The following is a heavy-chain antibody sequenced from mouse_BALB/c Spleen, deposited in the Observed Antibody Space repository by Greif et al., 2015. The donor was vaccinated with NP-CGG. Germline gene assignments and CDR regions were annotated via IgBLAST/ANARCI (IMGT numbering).Heavy chain of an antibody. Sequence: EVNLVESGGGLVQPGGSLKLSCAASGFTFSSYTMSWVRQTPEKRLEWVAYISNGGGSTYYPDTVKGRFTISRDNAKNTLYLQMSSLKSEDTAMYYCARHGGAARATDAMDYWGQGTSVTVSS. D-gene: IGHD3-1*01. CDR2: ISNGGGST. CDR1: GFTFSSYT. J-gene: IGHJ4*01. CDR3: ARHGGAARATDAMDY. V-gene: IGHV5-12-2*01.